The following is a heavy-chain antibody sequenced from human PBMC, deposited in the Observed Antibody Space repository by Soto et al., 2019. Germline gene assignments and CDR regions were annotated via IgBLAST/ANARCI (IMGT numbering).Heavy chain of an antibody. V-gene: IGHV1-69*13. CDR3: ARNGTYGSSRSHYSGIDD. CDR2: LVHMLGTP. D-gene: IGHD3-10*01. Sequence: SVKVYCPASGGTFDKFIMNWVRQTPGRGLEWMGGLVHMLGTPTYAAQFKGRVRITATGSATTTYMEVTSLRAEDAAIYYCARNGTYGSSRSHYSGIDDWGQGTTVTVSS. J-gene: IGHJ6*02. CDR1: GGTFDKFI.